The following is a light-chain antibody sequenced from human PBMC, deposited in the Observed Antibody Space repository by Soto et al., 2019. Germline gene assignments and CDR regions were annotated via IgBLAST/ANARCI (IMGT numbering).Light chain of an antibody. Sequence: QSALTQPPSVSGAPGQRVTLSCTGDTSNLGAGYDVHWYQQLPGKAPKLMIYEVNKRPSGVPDRFSGSKSGNTASLTVSGLQAEDEADYYCSSYAGSSNVFGTGTKVTVL. CDR1: TSNLGAGYD. V-gene: IGLV2-8*01. CDR3: SSYAGSSNV. CDR2: EVN. J-gene: IGLJ1*01.